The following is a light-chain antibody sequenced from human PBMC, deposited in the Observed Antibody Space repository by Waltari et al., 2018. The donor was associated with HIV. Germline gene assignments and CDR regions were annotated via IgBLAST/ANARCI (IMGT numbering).Light chain of an antibody. J-gene: IGKJ2*01. CDR3: HQYSGTPRT. V-gene: IGKV3-20*01. CDR2: DAS. CDR1: QSVTSGH. Sequence: EIVLTQSPGTLSLSPGERATLSCRASQSVTSGHLAWYQQRPGQAPRLLIHDASSRATGIPDRLSGSGSGTDFTLTVSRLEPEDFAVYYCHQYSGTPRTFGQGTRLQI.